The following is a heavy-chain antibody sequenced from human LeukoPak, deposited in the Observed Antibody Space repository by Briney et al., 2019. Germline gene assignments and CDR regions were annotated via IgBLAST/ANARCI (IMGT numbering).Heavy chain of an antibody. CDR2: INHSGST. CDR1: GGSFSGYY. D-gene: IGHD4-17*01. J-gene: IGHJ4*02. Sequence: PSETLSLTCAVYGGSFSGYYWSWIRQPPGKGLEWIGEINHSGSTNYNPSLKSRVSISEDTSKNQFSLKLSSVTAADTAVYYCARDRRGYGDYVGYWGQGTLVTVSS. V-gene: IGHV4-34*01. CDR3: ARDRRGYGDYVGY.